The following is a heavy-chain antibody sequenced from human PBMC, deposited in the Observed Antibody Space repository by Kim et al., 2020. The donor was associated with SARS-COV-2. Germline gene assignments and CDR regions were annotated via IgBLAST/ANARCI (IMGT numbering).Heavy chain of an antibody. CDR2: INNNGNTI. Sequence: GGSLRLSCAASGFTFSDYYMTWIRQAPGKGLEWVSYINNNGNTIYYADSVRGRFTISRDNAKNSLYLQMNSLSAEDTAVYYCARTYCSGGNCYKRGGFFDYWGQGSLVPVSS. CDR1: GFTFSDYY. J-gene: IGHJ4*02. V-gene: IGHV3-11*01. D-gene: IGHD2-15*01. CDR3: ARTYCSGGNCYKRGGFFDY.